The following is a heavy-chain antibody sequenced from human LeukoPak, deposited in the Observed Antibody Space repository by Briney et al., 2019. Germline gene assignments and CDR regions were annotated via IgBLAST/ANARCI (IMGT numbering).Heavy chain of an antibody. CDR1: GGTFSSYA. D-gene: IGHD4-17*01. V-gene: IGHV1-69*13. CDR3: ARAYTVTDDFDY. J-gene: IGHJ4*02. Sequence: SVKVSCTASGGTFSSYAISWVRQAPGQGLEWMGGIIPIFGTANYAQKFQGRVTITADESTSTAYMELSSLRSEDTAVYYCARAYTVTDDFDYWGQGTLVTVSS. CDR2: IIPIFGTA.